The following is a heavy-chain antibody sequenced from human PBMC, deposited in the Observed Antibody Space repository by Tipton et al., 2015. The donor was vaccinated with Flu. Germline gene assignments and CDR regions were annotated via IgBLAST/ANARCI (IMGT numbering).Heavy chain of an antibody. Sequence: TLSLTCTVSGASVSSGNNYWGWIRQPAGKGLEWIGRIYTSGSTNYNPSLKSRLTMSVDASKKQFSLKLSSVTAADTAVYYCARGSGSGTFVIFDFWGQGTLVTVSP. D-gene: IGHD3-10*01. CDR3: ARGSGSGTFVIFDF. CDR1: GASVSSGNNY. CDR2: IYTSGST. J-gene: IGHJ4*02. V-gene: IGHV4-61*02.